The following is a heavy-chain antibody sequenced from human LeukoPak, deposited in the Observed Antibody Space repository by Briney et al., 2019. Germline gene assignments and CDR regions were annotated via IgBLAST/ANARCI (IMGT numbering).Heavy chain of an antibody. CDR1: GGSISSGDYY. V-gene: IGHV4-30-4*01. D-gene: IGHD3-22*01. CDR2: IYYSGST. J-gene: IGHJ4*02. Sequence: SETLSLTCTVSGGSISSGDYYWSWIRQPPGKDLEWIGYIYYSGSTYYNPSLKSRVTISVDTSKNQFSLKLSSVTAADTAVYYCARGSNYYDSSGSYGETIDYWGQGTLVTVSS. CDR3: ARGSNYYDSSGSYGETIDY.